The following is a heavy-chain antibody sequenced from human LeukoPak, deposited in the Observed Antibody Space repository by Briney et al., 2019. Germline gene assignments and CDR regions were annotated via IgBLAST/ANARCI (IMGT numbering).Heavy chain of an antibody. CDR2: IKSDGST. D-gene: IGHD3-22*01. CDR1: GFTFSSYW. Sequence: GGSLRLSCAASGFTFSSYWMHWVRQAPGKGLVWVSRIKSDGSTRYADSVKGRFTISRDNAKNTVSLQMTSLRAEDTGVYYCARAPSEIGGYYPEYFRHWGQGTLVTVSS. J-gene: IGHJ1*01. V-gene: IGHV3-74*01. CDR3: ARAPSEIGGYYPEYFRH.